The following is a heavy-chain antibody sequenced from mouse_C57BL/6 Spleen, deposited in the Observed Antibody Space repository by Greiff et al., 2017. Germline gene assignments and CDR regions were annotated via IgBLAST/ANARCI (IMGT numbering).Heavy chain of an antibody. V-gene: IGHV2-2*01. J-gene: IGHJ3*01. CDR3: ARGDVDFFFAY. CDR2: IWSGGST. Sequence: VKLQQSGPGLVQPSQSLSITCTVSGFSLTSYGVHWVRQSPGKGLEWLGVIWSGGSTDYNAAFISRLSISKDNSKSQVFFKMNSLQADDTAIYYCARGDVDFFFAYWGQGTLVTVSA. CDR1: GFSLTSYG. D-gene: IGHD2-13*01.